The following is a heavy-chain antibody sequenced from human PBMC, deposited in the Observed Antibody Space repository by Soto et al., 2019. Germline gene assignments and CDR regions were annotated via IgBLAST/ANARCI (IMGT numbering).Heavy chain of an antibody. V-gene: IGHV4-59*01. CDR2: IYYSGST. J-gene: IGHJ3*02. CDR3: STYCRGGSCSGGDAFDI. D-gene: IGHD2-15*01. CDR1: GGSFSGYY. Sequence: SETLSLTCAVYGGSFSGYYWSWIRQPPGKGLEWIGYIYYSGSTNYTPSLKSRVTISVYTSKNQFSLKLSSVTAADTAVYYCSTYCRGGSCSGGDAFDIWGQGTMVTVSS.